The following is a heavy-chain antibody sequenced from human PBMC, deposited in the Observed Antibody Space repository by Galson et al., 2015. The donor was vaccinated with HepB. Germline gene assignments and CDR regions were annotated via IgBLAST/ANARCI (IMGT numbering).Heavy chain of an antibody. CDR2: ISYDGSNK. D-gene: IGHD4-23*01. Sequence: SLRLSCAASGFTFSSHAMHWVRQAPGKGLEWVAVISYDGSNKYYADSVKGRFTISRDNSKNTLYLHMNSLRAEDTAVFYCAKEVNYGGHLPTDYWGQGTLVTVSS. V-gene: IGHV3-30-3*01. CDR1: GFTFSSHA. J-gene: IGHJ4*02. CDR3: AKEVNYGGHLPTDY.